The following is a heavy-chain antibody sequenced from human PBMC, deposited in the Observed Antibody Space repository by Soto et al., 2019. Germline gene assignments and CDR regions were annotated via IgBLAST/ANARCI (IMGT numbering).Heavy chain of an antibody. V-gene: IGHV4-34*01. CDR1: GGSFSGYY. Sequence: SETLSLTCAVYGGSFSGYYWSWIRQPPGKGLEWIGEINHSGTTNYNPSLKSRVTISVDTSKMQFSLKLSSVTAADTAVYYCARSKPVLLWFGESPYFDYWGQGTLVTVSS. J-gene: IGHJ4*02. D-gene: IGHD3-10*01. CDR2: INHSGTT. CDR3: ARSKPVLLWFGESPYFDY.